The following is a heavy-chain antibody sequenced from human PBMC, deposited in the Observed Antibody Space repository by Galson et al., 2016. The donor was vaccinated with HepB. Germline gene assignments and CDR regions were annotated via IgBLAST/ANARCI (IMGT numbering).Heavy chain of an antibody. D-gene: IGHD3-3*01. CDR2: INTSGGST. J-gene: IGHJ6*02. CDR1: GYTFTSYY. Sequence: SVKVSCKASGYTFTSYYMHWVRQAPGQGLEWMGIINTSGGSTSYAQKFQGRVTMTRDTSTSTVYMELSSLRSEDTAVYYCARDPRIYDFWSGLGVLPPSYGMDVWGQGTTVTVSS. V-gene: IGHV1-46*01. CDR3: ARDPRIYDFWSGLGVLPPSYGMDV.